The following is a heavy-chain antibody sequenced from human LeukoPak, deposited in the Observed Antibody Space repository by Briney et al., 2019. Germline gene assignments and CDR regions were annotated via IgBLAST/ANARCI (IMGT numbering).Heavy chain of an antibody. J-gene: IGHJ6*02. CDR3: AKGVVATSRRGGMDV. D-gene: IGHD5-12*01. V-gene: IGHV3-23*01. CDR2: ISGSGGST. Sequence: GGSLRLSCAASGFTFSSYAMSWVRQAPGKGLEWVSGISGSGGSTYYADSVKGRFTISRDNSKNTLYLQMNSLRAEDTAVYYCAKGVVATSRRGGMDVWGQGTTVTVSS. CDR1: GFTFSSYA.